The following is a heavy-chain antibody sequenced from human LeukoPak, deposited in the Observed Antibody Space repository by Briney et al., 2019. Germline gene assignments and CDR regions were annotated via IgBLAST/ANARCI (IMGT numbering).Heavy chain of an antibody. CDR1: GFTFSSYS. V-gene: IGHV3-21*01. CDR3: ARVHMVRGINWFDP. D-gene: IGHD3-10*01. J-gene: IGHJ5*02. Sequence: PGGSLRLSCAASGFTFSSYSMNWVRQAPGKGLEWVSSISSRSSHIYYADSVKGRFTISRDNAKNSLYLQMNSLRAEDTAVYYCARVHMVRGINWFDPWGQGTLVTVSS. CDR2: ISSRSSHI.